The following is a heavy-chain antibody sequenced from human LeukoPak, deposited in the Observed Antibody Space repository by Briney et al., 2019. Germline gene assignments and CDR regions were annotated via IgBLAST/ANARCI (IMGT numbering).Heavy chain of an antibody. D-gene: IGHD1-14*01. CDR2: INPSGGST. Sequence: GASVTVSCKASGYTFTSYYMHWVRQAPGQGLEWMGIINPSGGSTTYAQKFQGRVTMTRDTSTSTVYMELSSLRSEDTAMYYCATGRTSRYYFDYWGQGTLVTVSS. V-gene: IGHV1-46*01. CDR3: ATGRTSRYYFDY. J-gene: IGHJ4*02. CDR1: GYTFTSYY.